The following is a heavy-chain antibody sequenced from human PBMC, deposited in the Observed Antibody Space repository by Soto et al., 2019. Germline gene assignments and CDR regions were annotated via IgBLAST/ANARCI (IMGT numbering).Heavy chain of an antibody. CDR1: GYSFTSYW. D-gene: IGHD6-13*01. Sequence: PGESLKISCKGSGYSFTSYWISWVRQMPGKGLEWMGRIDPSDSYTNYSPSFQGHVTISADKSISTAYLQWSSLKASDTAMYYCARNRYSSSWYRGLNWFDPWGQGTLVTVSS. J-gene: IGHJ5*02. V-gene: IGHV5-10-1*01. CDR2: IDPSDSYT. CDR3: ARNRYSSSWYRGLNWFDP.